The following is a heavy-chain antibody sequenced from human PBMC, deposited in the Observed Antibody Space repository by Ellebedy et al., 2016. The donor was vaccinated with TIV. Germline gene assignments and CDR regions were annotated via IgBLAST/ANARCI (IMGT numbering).Heavy chain of an antibody. CDR2: IKQDGSEK. Sequence: GESLKISCAASGFTFSSYWMSWVRQAPGKGLEWVANIKQDGSEKYYVDSVKGRFTISRDNAKNSLYLQMNSLRAEDTAVYYCARDSGYSSSWYPLYYYGMDVWGQGTTVTVSS. CDR3: ARDSGYSSSWYPLYYYGMDV. J-gene: IGHJ6*02. CDR1: GFTFSSYW. D-gene: IGHD6-13*01. V-gene: IGHV3-7*01.